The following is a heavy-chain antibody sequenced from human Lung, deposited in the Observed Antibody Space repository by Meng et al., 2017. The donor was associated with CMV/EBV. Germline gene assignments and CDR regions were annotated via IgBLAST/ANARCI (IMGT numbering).Heavy chain of an antibody. CDR2: IYSGGGST. Sequence: SXEASGFTFSSYAMSWVRQAPGKGLEWVSVIYSGGGSTYYADSVKGRFAISRDNSKNTLNLQMNSLRAEDTAIYYCAKASLSYYSDSSAYYFFDFWXQGTLVTVSS. CDR1: GFTFSSYA. V-gene: IGHV3-23*03. CDR3: AKASLSYYSDSSAYYFFDF. J-gene: IGHJ4*02. D-gene: IGHD3-22*01.